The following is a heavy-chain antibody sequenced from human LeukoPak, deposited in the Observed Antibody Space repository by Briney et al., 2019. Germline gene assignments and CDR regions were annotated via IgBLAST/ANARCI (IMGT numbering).Heavy chain of an antibody. Sequence: ASVKVSCKASGYTFSIYNMHWVRQAPGQGLEWMGIINPSGGSASDAQKFQGRLTMTRDTSTSTLYMELSSLRSEDTAVYYCARDVSRITMVRGAVSLDDYWGQGTLVTVSS. D-gene: IGHD3-10*01. CDR2: INPSGGSA. V-gene: IGHV1-46*01. CDR3: ARDVSRITMVRGAVSLDDY. J-gene: IGHJ4*02. CDR1: GYTFSIYN.